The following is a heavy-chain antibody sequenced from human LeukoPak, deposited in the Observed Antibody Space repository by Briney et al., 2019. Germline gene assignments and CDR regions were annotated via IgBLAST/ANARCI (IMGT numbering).Heavy chain of an antibody. Sequence: ASVKVSCRASGYTFTSYGISWVRQAPGQGLEWMGWISAYNGNTNYAQKLQGRVTMTTDTSTSTAYMELRSLRSEDTAVYYCARDREMATPKSSFDYWGQGTLVTVSS. J-gene: IGHJ4*02. CDR3: ARDREMATPKSSFDY. CDR2: ISAYNGNT. D-gene: IGHD5-12*01. CDR1: GYTFTSYG. V-gene: IGHV1-18*01.